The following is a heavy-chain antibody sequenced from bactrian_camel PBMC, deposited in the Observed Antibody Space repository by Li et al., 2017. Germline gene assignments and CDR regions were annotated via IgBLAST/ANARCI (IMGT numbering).Heavy chain of an antibody. Sequence: HVQLVESGGRPVQPGGSLRLSCTASGFTYNSYAMTWVRQAPGKGLEWVSGIDHDGSNSDYVDSVKGRFTISRDNAKNTLYLLMNNLKPEDSAMYYCASEARVGICYTRASFGYWGQGTQVTVS. CDR2: IDHDGSNS. D-gene: IGHD2*01. J-gene: IGHJ6*01. V-gene: IGHV3S7*01. CDR3: ASEARVGICYTRASFGY. CDR1: GFTYNSYA.